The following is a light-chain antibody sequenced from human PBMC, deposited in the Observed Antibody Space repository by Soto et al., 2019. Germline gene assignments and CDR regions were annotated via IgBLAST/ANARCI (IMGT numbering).Light chain of an antibody. CDR3: HQRSYWLT. V-gene: IGKV3-11*01. Sequence: EIVLTQSPATLSLSPGERATLSCRASQSDSSYLAWYQQKPGQAPRLLIYDASNRATGIPARFSGSGSGTDFTLTISSLEPEDFAVYYCHQRSYWLTFGGGTKVEIK. CDR1: QSDSSY. CDR2: DAS. J-gene: IGKJ4*01.